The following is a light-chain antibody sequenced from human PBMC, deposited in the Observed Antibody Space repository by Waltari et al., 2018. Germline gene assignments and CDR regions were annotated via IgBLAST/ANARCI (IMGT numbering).Light chain of an antibody. Sequence: DIQMTQSPSSLSASVGDKVTITCRASQGISGWLGWYQQKRGKAHKLLIYTASSLQSGVPPRVSGSGYGTDFTLTISSLQPEDFATYFCQQGYNSPYSFVQGTKVEIK. V-gene: IGKV1-12*01. CDR3: QQGYNSPYS. CDR1: QGISGW. J-gene: IGKJ2*03. CDR2: TAS.